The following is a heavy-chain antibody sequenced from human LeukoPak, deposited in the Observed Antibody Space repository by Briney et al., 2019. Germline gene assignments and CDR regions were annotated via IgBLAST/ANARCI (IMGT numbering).Heavy chain of an antibody. Sequence: GESLKISCKGFGYSFPSFWIAWVRQMPGKGLEWMGIIYPGDSDTRYSPSFQGQVTISADKSISTAYLQWSSLKASDTAMYYCARRSGDYGSYHYMDVWGKGTTVTVSS. CDR3: ARRSGDYGSYHYMDV. CDR2: IYPGDSDT. J-gene: IGHJ6*03. V-gene: IGHV5-51*01. D-gene: IGHD4-17*01. CDR1: GYSFPSFW.